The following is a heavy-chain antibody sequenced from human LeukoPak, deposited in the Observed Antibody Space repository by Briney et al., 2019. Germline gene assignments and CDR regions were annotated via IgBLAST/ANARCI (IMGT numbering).Heavy chain of an antibody. CDR2: IHPGDSDT. CDR1: GYSFSTYW. J-gene: IGHJ4*02. V-gene: IGHV5-51*01. D-gene: IGHD6-19*01. Sequence: GESLKISCKGSGYSFSTYWIGWVRQMPGKGLEWMGIIHPGDSDTRYHPSFQGQVTISADKSISTAYLQWTSLKASDTAMYYCARHVSALAGTNYFDYWGQGTLVTVSS. CDR3: ARHVSALAGTNYFDY.